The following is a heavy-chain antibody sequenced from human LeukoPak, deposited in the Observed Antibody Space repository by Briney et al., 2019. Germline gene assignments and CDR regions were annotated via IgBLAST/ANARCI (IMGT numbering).Heavy chain of an antibody. D-gene: IGHD3-10*01. CDR1: GGSISSSSYF. J-gene: IGHJ4*02. CDR3: ARERRRAYGSGSYDYYFDY. CDR2: IYYSGST. Sequence: SETLSLTCTVSGGSISSSSYFWGWIRQPPGKGLEWIGSIYYSGSTYYNPSLKSRVTISIDTSKDQFALRLSSVTAADTAVYYCARERRRAYGSGSYDYYFDYWGQGTLVTVSS. V-gene: IGHV4-39*06.